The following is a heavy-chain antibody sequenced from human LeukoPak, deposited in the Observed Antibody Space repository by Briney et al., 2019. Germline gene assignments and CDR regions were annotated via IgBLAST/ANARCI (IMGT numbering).Heavy chain of an antibody. V-gene: IGHV3-48*04. CDR2: ISSSSSTI. Sequence: PGGSLRLSCAASGFTFSSYSMNWVRQAPGKGLEWVSYISSSSSTIYYADSVKGRFTISRDNAKNSLYLQMNSLRAEDTALYYCARDNFLGGHNFYYFDYWGQGTLVTVSS. CDR3: ARDNFLGGHNFYYFDY. D-gene: IGHD1-20*01. CDR1: GFTFSSYS. J-gene: IGHJ4*02.